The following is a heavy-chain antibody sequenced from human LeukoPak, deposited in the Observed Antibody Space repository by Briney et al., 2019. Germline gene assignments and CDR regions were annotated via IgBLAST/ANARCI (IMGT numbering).Heavy chain of an antibody. Sequence: SETLSLTCTVSGGSIRSYYWNWIRQPAGKGLEWIGRIYTTGSTYYNPSLKSRVTMSVDTSKNQFSLKLRSLTAADTAVYYCARGRDGFMSDFDSWGQGTLVTASS. CDR2: IYTTGST. V-gene: IGHV4-4*07. D-gene: IGHD3-10*02. CDR3: ARGRDGFMSDFDS. CDR1: GGSIRSYY. J-gene: IGHJ4*02.